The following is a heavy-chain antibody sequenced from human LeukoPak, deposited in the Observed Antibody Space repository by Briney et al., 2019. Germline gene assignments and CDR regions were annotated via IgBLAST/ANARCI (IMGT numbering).Heavy chain of an antibody. V-gene: IGHV3-23*01. J-gene: IGHJ5*02. Sequence: GGSLRLSCAAPGFTFSNYAMSWVRQAPGKGLEWVSLISGSGETTFCADSLKGRFIISRDNSKNTLYLQMNSLRVDDTAVYYCAKEPLYSTGWYGWFDPWGQGTLVTVSS. CDR3: AKEPLYSTGWYGWFDP. D-gene: IGHD6-19*01. CDR1: GFTFSNYA. CDR2: ISGSGETT.